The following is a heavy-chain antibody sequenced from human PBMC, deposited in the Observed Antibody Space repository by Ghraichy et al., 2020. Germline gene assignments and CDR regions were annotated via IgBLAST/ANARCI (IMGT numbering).Heavy chain of an antibody. J-gene: IGHJ6*02. D-gene: IGHD6-19*01. CDR2: ISYDGSKK. CDR1: GFTFSNFG. V-gene: IGHV3-30*18. Sequence: GSLRLSCAASGFTFSNFGMHWVRQAPGKGLEWVALISYDGSKKYYGESVKGRFTISRDNSKNALYLEMNSLRADDTAVYYCAKDSSGWYASLNYFYYGMDVWGQGTSVTVSS. CDR3: AKDSSGWYASLNYFYYGMDV.